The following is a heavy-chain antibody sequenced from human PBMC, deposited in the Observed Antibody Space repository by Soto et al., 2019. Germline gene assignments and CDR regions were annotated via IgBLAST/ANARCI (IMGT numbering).Heavy chain of an antibody. J-gene: IGHJ4*02. CDR3: ARSAYDYIWGSYLLYFDY. Sequence: EVQLVESGGGLVQPGGSLRLSCAASGFTFSSYWMHWVRQAPGKGLVWVSRINSDGSSTSYADSVKGRFTISRDNAKNTLYLQMNSLGAEDTAVYYCARSAYDYIWGSYLLYFDYWGQGTLVTVSS. V-gene: IGHV3-74*01. CDR2: INSDGSST. CDR1: GFTFSSYW. D-gene: IGHD3-16*01.